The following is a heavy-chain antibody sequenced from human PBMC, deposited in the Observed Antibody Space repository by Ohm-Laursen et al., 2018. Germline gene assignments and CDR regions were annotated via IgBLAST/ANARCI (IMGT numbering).Heavy chain of an antibody. CDR2: ISGSGGST. CDR1: GFTFSSYA. J-gene: IGHJ4*02. Sequence: SLRLSCTASGFTFSSYAMSWVRQAPGKGLEWVSGISGSGGSTYYADSVKGRFTISRDNAKNTLYLQMSSLRAEDTAVYYCARGWLQLPYWGQGTLVTVSS. CDR3: ARGWLQLPY. D-gene: IGHD5-24*01. V-gene: IGHV3-23*01.